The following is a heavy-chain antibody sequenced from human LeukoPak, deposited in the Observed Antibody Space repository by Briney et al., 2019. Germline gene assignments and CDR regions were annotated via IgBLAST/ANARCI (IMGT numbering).Heavy chain of an antibody. V-gene: IGHV3-7*03. CDR1: GFTFSSYW. J-gene: IGHJ4*02. Sequence: GGSLRLSCAASGFTFSSYWMSWVRQAPGKGLEWVANIKQDGSEKYYVDSVKGRFTISRDNAKNSLYLQMNSLRAEDTAVYYCARDLNLGILPGYYFDYWGQGTRVTVSS. CDR3: ARDLNLGILPGYYFDY. CDR2: IKQDGSEK. D-gene: IGHD3-9*01.